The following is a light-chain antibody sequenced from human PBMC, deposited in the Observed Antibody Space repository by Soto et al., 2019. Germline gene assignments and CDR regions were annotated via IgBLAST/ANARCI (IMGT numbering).Light chain of an antibody. V-gene: IGKV1-6*01. CDR1: QGIRND. CDR2: DAS. CDR3: QQYHEYW. Sequence: AIQMTQSPSSLSASVGDRVTITCRASQGIRNDLGWYQQKPGKAPKVLIYDASSLESGVPSRFSGSGSGTEFTLTISSLQPDDFATYYCQQYHEYWFGQGTKVDIK. J-gene: IGKJ1*01.